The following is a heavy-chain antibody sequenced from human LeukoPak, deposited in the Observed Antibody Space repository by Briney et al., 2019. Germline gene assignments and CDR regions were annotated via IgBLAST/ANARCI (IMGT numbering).Heavy chain of an antibody. J-gene: IGHJ6*02. CDR2: IWYDGSNK. Sequence: GGSLRLSCAASGFTFSSYGMHWVRQAPGKGLEWVAVIWYDGSNKYYADSVKGRFTISRDNSKNTLYLQMNSLRAGDTAVYYCARGHYGMDVWGQGTTVTVSS. CDR3: ARGHYGMDV. CDR1: GFTFSSYG. V-gene: IGHV3-33*01.